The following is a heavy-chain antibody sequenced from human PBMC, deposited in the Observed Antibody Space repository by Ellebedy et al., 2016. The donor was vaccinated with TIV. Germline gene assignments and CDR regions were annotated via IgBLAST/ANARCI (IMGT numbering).Heavy chain of an antibody. V-gene: IGHV3-30-3*01. CDR1: GFTFNSYA. Sequence: GESLKISCAASGFTFNSYAMHWVRQAPGKALEWVAVISHDGSSQYYADSVKCRFTVSRDNSMTTVYLEMNSLRAEDTALYYCARDLDKSSGWYGGAAYWGQGTQVTVSS. D-gene: IGHD6-19*01. J-gene: IGHJ4*02. CDR2: ISHDGSSQ. CDR3: ARDLDKSSGWYGGAAY.